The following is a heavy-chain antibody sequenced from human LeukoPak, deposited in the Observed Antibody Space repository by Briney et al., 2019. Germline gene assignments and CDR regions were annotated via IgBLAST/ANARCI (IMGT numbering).Heavy chain of an antibody. CDR3: ARDHGITGTTIYPL. J-gene: IGHJ4*02. Sequence: GGSLRLSCAASGFTFSSYEMNWVRQAPGKGLEWVSYISSSGSTIYYADSVKGRFTISRDNAKSSLYLQMNSLRAEDTAVYYCARDHGITGTTIYPLWGQGTPVTVSS. CDR1: GFTFSSYE. V-gene: IGHV3-48*03. D-gene: IGHD1-7*01. CDR2: ISSSGSTI.